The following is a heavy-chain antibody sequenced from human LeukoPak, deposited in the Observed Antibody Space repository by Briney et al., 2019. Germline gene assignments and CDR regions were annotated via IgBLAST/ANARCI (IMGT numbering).Heavy chain of an antibody. CDR3: ARERVVVVPAAMALPLDY. V-gene: IGHV1-69*04. CDR1: GGTFSSYA. D-gene: IGHD2-2*01. Sequence: SVKVSCKASGGTFSSYAISWVRQAPGQGLEWMGRIIPILGIANYAQKFQGRVTITADKSTSTAYMELSSLRSEDTAVYYCARERVVVVPAAMALPLDYWGQGTLVTVSS. CDR2: IIPILGIA. J-gene: IGHJ4*02.